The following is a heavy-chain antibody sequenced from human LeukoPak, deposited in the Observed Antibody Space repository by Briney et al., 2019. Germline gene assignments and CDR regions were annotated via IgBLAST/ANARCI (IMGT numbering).Heavy chain of an antibody. V-gene: IGHV4-59*12. J-gene: IGHJ4*02. D-gene: IGHD2-21*02. CDR3: ARDGIKVTQGYFFDY. CDR1: GGSISSYY. Sequence: SETLSLTCTVSGGSISSYYWSWIRQPPGKGLEWIGYIYYSGSTNYNPSLKSRVTISVDTSKNQFSLKLSSVTAADTAVYYCARDGIKVTQGYFFDYWGQGTLVTVSS. CDR2: IYYSGST.